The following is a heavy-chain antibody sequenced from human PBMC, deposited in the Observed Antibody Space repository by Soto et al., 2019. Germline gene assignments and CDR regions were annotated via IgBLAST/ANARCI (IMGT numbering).Heavy chain of an antibody. CDR2: MNPNSGNT. Sequence: ASVKVSCKASGYTFTSYDINWVRQATGQGLEWMGWMNPNSGNTGYAQKFQGRVTMTRNTSISTAYMELSSLRSEDTAVYYCARDLGSSYYYCYMDVWGKGTTVTVSS. CDR3: ARDLGSSYYYCYMDV. V-gene: IGHV1-8*01. J-gene: IGHJ6*03. D-gene: IGHD7-27*01. CDR1: GYTFTSYD.